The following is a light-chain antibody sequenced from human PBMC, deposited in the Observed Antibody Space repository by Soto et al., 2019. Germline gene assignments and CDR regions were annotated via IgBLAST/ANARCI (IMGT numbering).Light chain of an antibody. V-gene: IGKV3-20*01. Sequence: EIVLTQSPGTLSLSPGERATLSCRASQSVSSSYLAWYQQKPGHAPRLLIYAASSRATGIPDRFSGSGSGTDFTLTISRLEPEYFAVYYCQQYDSSPLTFGPGTKVDIK. CDR3: QQYDSSPLT. J-gene: IGKJ3*01. CDR2: AAS. CDR1: QSVSSSY.